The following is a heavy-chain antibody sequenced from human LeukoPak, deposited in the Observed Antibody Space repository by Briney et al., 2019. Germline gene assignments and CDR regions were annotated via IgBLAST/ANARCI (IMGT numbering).Heavy chain of an antibody. J-gene: IGHJ4*02. CDR3: ARLPTGDFDY. V-gene: IGHV3-48*01. CDR2: ISRLSSTI. CDR1: GFTFSSYD. Sequence: GGSLRLSCAASGFTFSSYDMNWVRQAPGKGLEWVSYISRLSSTIYSADSVKGRFTISRDNAKNSLFLQMNSLRAEDTAVYYCARLPTGDFDYWGQGTLVTVSS.